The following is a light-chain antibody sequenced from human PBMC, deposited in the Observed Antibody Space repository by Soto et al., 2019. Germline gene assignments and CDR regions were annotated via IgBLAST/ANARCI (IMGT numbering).Light chain of an antibody. Sequence: EIVMTQSPATLSVSPGERATLSCRASQSVSRILAWYKQKPGQAPRLLIYGASTRATGIPARFSGSGSGTDFTLTISSLQSEDFAVYYCQQYNNWPLTFGGGTKVEIK. J-gene: IGKJ4*01. V-gene: IGKV3D-15*01. CDR1: QSVSRI. CDR2: GAS. CDR3: QQYNNWPLT.